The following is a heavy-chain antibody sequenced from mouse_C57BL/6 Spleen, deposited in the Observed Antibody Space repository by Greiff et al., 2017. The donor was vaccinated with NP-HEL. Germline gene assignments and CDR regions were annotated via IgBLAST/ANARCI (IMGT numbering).Heavy chain of an antibody. CDR3: ARCDGTRWFAY. J-gene: IGHJ3*01. D-gene: IGHD4-1*01. CDR1: GFTFSSYA. Sequence: EVKLEESGGGLVKPGGSLKLSCAASGFTFSSYAMSWVRQTPEKRLEWVATISDGGSYTYYPDNVKGRFTISRDNAKNNLYLQMSHLKSEDTAMYYCARCDGTRWFAYWGQVTLVTVSA. CDR2: ISDGGSYT. V-gene: IGHV5-4*03.